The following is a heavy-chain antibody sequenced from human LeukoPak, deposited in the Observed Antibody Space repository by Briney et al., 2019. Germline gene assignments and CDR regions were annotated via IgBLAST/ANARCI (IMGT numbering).Heavy chain of an antibody. Sequence: GGSLRLSCAASGFTFCNAWMSWVRQAPGKGLEWVGRIKSKTDGGTTDYAAPVKGRFTISRDDSKNTLYLQMNSLKTEDTAVYYCGRVFPLGRYYDTSGLVPQFFQHWGQGTLVTVSS. D-gene: IGHD3-22*01. J-gene: IGHJ1*01. CDR3: GRVFPLGRYYDTSGLVPQFFQH. CDR1: GFTFCNAW. CDR2: IKSKTDGGTT. V-gene: IGHV3-15*01.